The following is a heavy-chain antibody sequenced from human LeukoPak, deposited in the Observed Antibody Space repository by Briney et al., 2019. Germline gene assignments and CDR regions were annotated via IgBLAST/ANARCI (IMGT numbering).Heavy chain of an antibody. Sequence: ASVKVSCKASGYTFNGYYIHWVRQAPGQGLEWMGWINPNSGGTNYAQKFQGRVTMTRDTSISTAYMELSRLRSDDTAVYYCARENGYYDSSGYYRPYGYWGQGTLVTVSS. V-gene: IGHV1-2*02. CDR3: ARENGYYDSSGYYRPYGY. D-gene: IGHD3-22*01. J-gene: IGHJ4*02. CDR1: GYTFNGYY. CDR2: INPNSGGT.